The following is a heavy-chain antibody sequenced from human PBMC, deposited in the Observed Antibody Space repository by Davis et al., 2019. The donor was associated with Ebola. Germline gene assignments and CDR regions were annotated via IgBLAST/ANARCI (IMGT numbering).Heavy chain of an antibody. J-gene: IGHJ4*02. V-gene: IGHV3-33*01. Sequence: PGGSLRLSCAASGFTFRNYGMHWVRKAPGKGLEWVTVIWYDGTNKYYADSVKGRFTISRDNSKSTLYLQMDSLRVEDTAVYYCATDRSVDYFEQWGQGTLVTVSS. CDR3: ATDRSVDYFEQ. CDR2: IWYDGTNK. CDR1: GFTFRNYG.